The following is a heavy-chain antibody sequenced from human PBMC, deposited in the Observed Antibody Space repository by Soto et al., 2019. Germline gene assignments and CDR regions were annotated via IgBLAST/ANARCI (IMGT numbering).Heavy chain of an antibody. J-gene: IGHJ4*02. CDR2: ISGDGGST. CDR1: GFTFSSYA. CDR3: AKSLYDILTNSDY. V-gene: IGHV3-23*01. Sequence: GGSLRLSCAASGFTFSSYAMSWVRQDTGKGLEWVSIISGDGGSTYYVGSVKGRFTISRDNSNNTLYLQMNSLRAEDTAVYYCAKSLYDILTNSDYWGQGTLVTVSS. D-gene: IGHD3-9*01.